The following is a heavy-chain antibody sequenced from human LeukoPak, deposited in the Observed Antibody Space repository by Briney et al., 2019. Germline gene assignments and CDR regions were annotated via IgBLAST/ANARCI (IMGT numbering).Heavy chain of an antibody. J-gene: IGHJ6*03. Sequence: ASVKVSCKASGYTFTGYYMHWVRQAPGQGLEWMGWINPNSGNTGYAQKFQGRVTMTRNTSISTAYMELSSLRSEDTAVYYCARVLYNWNYVGPGYYYYMDVWGKGTTVTVSS. CDR2: INPNSGNT. CDR1: GYTFTGYY. D-gene: IGHD1-7*01. CDR3: ARVLYNWNYVGPGYYYYMDV. V-gene: IGHV1-8*02.